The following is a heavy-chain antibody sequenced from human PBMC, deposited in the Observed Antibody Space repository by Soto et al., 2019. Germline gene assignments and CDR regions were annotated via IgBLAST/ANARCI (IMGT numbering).Heavy chain of an antibody. CDR2: IYYSGST. D-gene: IGHD2-2*01. J-gene: IGHJ5*02. CDR1: GGSISSSSYY. CDR3: ARLEKDIVVVPA. Sequence: QLLESGPGLVKPSETLSLTCTVSGGSISSSSYYWGWIRQPPGKGLEWIGSIYYSGSTYYNPSLKSRVTISVDTSKNQFSLKLSSVTAADTAVYYCARLEKDIVVVPAWGQGTLVTVSS. V-gene: IGHV4-39*01.